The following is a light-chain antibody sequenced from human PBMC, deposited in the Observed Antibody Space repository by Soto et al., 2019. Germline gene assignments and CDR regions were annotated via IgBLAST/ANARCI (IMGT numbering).Light chain of an antibody. V-gene: IGKV3-11*01. CDR2: DAS. CDR1: QSVSSY. J-gene: IGKJ2*01. Sequence: EIVLTQSPATLSLSPGEIATLSCRASQSVSSYLAWYQQKPGQAPRLLIYDASNRATGIPARFSGSGSGTDFTLTISSLEHEDFAVYYCQQRSNWPPYTFGQGTKLEIK. CDR3: QQRSNWPPYT.